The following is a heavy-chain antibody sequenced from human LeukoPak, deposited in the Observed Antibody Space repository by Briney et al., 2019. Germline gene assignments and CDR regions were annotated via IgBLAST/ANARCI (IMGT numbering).Heavy chain of an antibody. CDR2: INPNSGGT. J-gene: IGHJ6*03. D-gene: IGHD3-3*01. CDR1: GYTFTGYY. CDR3: ARSPYDFWSGYYKGYMDV. Sequence: ASVNVSCKASGYTFTGYYMHWLRQAPGQGLEWMGWINPNSGGTNYAQKFQGRVTMTRDTSISTAYMELSRLRSDDTAVYYCARSPYDFWSGYYKGYMDVWGKGTTVTVSS. V-gene: IGHV1-2*02.